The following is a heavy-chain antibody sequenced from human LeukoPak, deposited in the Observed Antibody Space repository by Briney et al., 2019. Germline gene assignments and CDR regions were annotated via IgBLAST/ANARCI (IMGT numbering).Heavy chain of an antibody. Sequence: GGSLRLSCAASGFTFDDYGMSWVRQAPGKGLEWVSGINWNGGSTGYADSVKGRFTISRDNAKNSLYLQMNSLRAEDTALYHCARAIDSSGYYAGFDPWGQGTLVTVSS. CDR2: INWNGGST. CDR3: ARAIDSSGYYAGFDP. CDR1: GFTFDDYG. D-gene: IGHD3-22*01. J-gene: IGHJ5*02. V-gene: IGHV3-20*01.